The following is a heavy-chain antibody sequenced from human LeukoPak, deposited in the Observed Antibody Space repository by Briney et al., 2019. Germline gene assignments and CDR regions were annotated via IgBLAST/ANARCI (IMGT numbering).Heavy chain of an antibody. Sequence: ASVKVSCKASGYTFSSYGISWVRQAPGQGLEWMGWISGYNGNTNYAQKLQGRVTMTTDTSTSTAYMELRSLRSDDTAVYYCARDRGRAVVIPGPFSSDYWGQGTLVTVSS. CDR1: GYTFSSYG. CDR3: ARDRGRAVVIPGPFSSDY. J-gene: IGHJ4*02. CDR2: ISGYNGNT. V-gene: IGHV1-18*01. D-gene: IGHD4-23*01.